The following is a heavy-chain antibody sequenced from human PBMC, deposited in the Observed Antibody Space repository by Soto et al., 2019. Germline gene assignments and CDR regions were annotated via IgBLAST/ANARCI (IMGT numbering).Heavy chain of an antibody. D-gene: IGHD6-13*01. J-gene: IGHJ4*02. Sequence: SETLSLTCPVSGGSLSSYDWIWIRQPPGKGLEWIGYIYYSGSTNYNPSLKSRVTISVDTSKNQFSLKLSSVTAADTAVYYCARRYGSSFDYWGQGTLVTVSS. V-gene: IGHV4-59*08. CDR1: GGSLSSYD. CDR2: IYYSGST. CDR3: ARRYGSSFDY.